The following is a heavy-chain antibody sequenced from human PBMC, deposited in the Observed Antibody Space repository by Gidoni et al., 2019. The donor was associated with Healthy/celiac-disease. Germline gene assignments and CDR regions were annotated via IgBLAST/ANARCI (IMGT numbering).Heavy chain of an antibody. CDR2: IWYDGSNK. CDR1: GFTFRRSG. D-gene: IGHD3-22*01. CDR3: ARDPTYYYDSSGYYLSWYFDL. Sequence: QVQLVESGGGVVQPGRSLRLSCAASGFTFRRSGMHWVRQAPGKGLEWVAVIWYDGSNKYYADSVKGRFTISRDNSKNTLYLQMNSLRAEDTAVYYCARDPTYYYDSSGYYLSWYFDLWGRGTLVTVSS. V-gene: IGHV3-33*01. J-gene: IGHJ2*01.